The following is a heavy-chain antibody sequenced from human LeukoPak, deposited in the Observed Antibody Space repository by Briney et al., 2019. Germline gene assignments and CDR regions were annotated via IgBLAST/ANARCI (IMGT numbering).Heavy chain of an antibody. D-gene: IGHD5/OR15-5a*01. CDR3: ARHVYGIYYYYYYMDV. Sequence: SESLSLTCTVSGGSISSNNYYWGWIRQPPGKGLEWIVSIYYGGSTYYTPSLKSRVTISVDTSKNQFSLKLSSVTAADTAVYYCARHVYGIYYYYYYMDVWGKGTTVTVSS. CDR2: IYYGGST. CDR1: GGSISSNNYY. J-gene: IGHJ6*03. V-gene: IGHV4-39*01.